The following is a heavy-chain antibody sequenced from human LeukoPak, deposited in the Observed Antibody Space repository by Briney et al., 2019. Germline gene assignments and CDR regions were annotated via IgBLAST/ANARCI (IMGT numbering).Heavy chain of an antibody. Sequence: GRSLRLSCAASGFTFSSYAMHWVRQAPGKGLEWVAVISYDGGNKYYADSVKGRFTISRDNSKNTLYLQMNSLRAEDTAVYYCAREKYYYDSSGYSGWFDPWGQGTLVTVSS. CDR3: AREKYYYDSSGYSGWFDP. V-gene: IGHV3-30-3*01. CDR2: ISYDGGNK. D-gene: IGHD3-22*01. CDR1: GFTFSSYA. J-gene: IGHJ5*02.